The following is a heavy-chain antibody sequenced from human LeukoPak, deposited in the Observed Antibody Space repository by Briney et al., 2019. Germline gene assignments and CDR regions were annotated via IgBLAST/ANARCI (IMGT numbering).Heavy chain of an antibody. CDR3: ARHEYSSSPYYYYYMDV. Sequence: SETLSLTCTVSGGSISSYYWSWIRQPPGKGLEWIGSIYTSGSTNYNPSLKSRVTISVDTSKNQFSLKLSSVTAADTAVYYCARHEYSSSPYYYYYMDVWGKGTTVTVSS. V-gene: IGHV4-4*09. J-gene: IGHJ6*03. D-gene: IGHD6-6*01. CDR1: GGSISSYY. CDR2: IYTSGST.